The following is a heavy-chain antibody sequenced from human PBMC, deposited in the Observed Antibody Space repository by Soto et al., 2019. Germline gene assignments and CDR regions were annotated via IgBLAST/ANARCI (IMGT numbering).Heavy chain of an antibody. V-gene: IGHV3-74*01. CDR3: ARGLSGYYGFDY. Sequence: EVQLVESGGGLVQFGGSLRLSCAASGVTFSSYWMPWVRQVPGKGLVWVSRIKGDEINTGYADSVKGRFTISRDNVKNTLYLQMNSLRPEDTAVYYWARGLSGYYGFDYWGQGTLVTVSS. CDR2: IKGDEINT. J-gene: IGHJ4*02. CDR1: GVTFSSYW. D-gene: IGHD5-12*01.